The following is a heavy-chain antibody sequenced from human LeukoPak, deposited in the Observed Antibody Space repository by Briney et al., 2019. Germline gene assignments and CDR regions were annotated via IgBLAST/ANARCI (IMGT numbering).Heavy chain of an antibody. D-gene: IGHD2-15*01. V-gene: IGHV3-23*01. J-gene: IGHJ4*02. CDR1: GFTLSSYA. CDR3: AKDHSVVAATLGY. CDR2: ISGSGGST. Sequence: GGSLRLSCAASGFTLSSYAMSWVRQASGKGLEWVSAISGSGGSTYYADSVKGRFTISRDNSKNTLYLQMNSLRAEDTAVYYCAKDHSVVAATLGYWGQGTLVTVSS.